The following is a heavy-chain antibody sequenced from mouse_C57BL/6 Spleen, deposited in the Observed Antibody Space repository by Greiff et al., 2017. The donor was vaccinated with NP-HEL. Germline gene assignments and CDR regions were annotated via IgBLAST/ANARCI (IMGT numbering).Heavy chain of an antibody. J-gene: IGHJ4*01. D-gene: IGHD1-1*01. CDR3: TRVYYYGTGAMDY. Sequence: EVKLMESGEGLVKPGGSLKLSCAASGFTFSSYAMSWVRQTPEKRLEWVAYISSGGDYIYYADTVKGRFTISRDNARNTLYLQMSSLKSEDTAMYYCTRVYYYGTGAMDYWGQGTSVTVSS. CDR2: ISSGGDYI. CDR1: GFTFSSYA. V-gene: IGHV5-9-1*02.